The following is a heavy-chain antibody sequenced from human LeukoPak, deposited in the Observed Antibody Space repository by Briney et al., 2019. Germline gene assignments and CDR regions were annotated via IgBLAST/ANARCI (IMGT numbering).Heavy chain of an antibody. CDR3: TIPAGAMTTVTTGDY. D-gene: IGHD4-17*01. J-gene: IGHJ4*02. V-gene: IGHV3-73*01. CDR2: IRSKAKSYAT. Sequence: GGSLRLSCAASGFTFSGSAIHWVRQASGKGLEWVGRIRSKAKSYATEYTASVKGRFTISRDDSKNTAYLQMNSLETEDTAMYYCTIPAGAMTTVTTGDYWGQGTLVTVSS. CDR1: GFTFSGSA.